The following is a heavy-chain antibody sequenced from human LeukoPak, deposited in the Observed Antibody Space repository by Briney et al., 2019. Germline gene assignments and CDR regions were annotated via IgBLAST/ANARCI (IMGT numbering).Heavy chain of an antibody. CDR2: ISRGGSTI. J-gene: IGHJ2*01. Sequence: GGSLRLSCAASGFTFSDYYMSWIRQAPGKGLEWISYISRGGSTIYYADSVKGRFTISRDNAKNSLYLQMNSLRAEDTAVYYCARIPYYDFWSGQWYFDLWGRGTLVTVSS. CDR1: GFTFSDYY. CDR3: ARIPYYDFWSGQWYFDL. D-gene: IGHD3-3*01. V-gene: IGHV3-11*01.